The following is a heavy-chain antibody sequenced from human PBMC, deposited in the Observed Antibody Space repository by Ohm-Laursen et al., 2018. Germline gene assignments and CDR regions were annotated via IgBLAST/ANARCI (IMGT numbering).Heavy chain of an antibody. CDR3: AKSTREYSGLFDY. Sequence: SLRLSCAASGFTFSSYAMSWVRQAPGKGLQWVSVISDSGGRTYYADSVKGRFTISRDNSKNTVYLQMNSLRAEDTALYYCAKSTREYSGLFDYWGQGTLVTASS. D-gene: IGHD5-12*01. CDR1: GFTFSSYA. V-gene: IGHV3-23*01. CDR2: ISDSGGRT. J-gene: IGHJ4*02.